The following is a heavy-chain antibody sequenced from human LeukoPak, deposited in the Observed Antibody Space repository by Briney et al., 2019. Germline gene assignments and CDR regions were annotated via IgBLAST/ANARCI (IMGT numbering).Heavy chain of an antibody. Sequence: SETLSLTCTVSGSSISSSSYYWGWIRQPPGKGLEWIGSIYYSGSTYYNPSLKSRVTISVDTSKNQFSLKLSSVTAADTAVYYCARAQEYYYDSSGYSLDYWGQGTLVTVSS. D-gene: IGHD3-22*01. J-gene: IGHJ4*02. CDR2: IYYSGST. CDR3: ARAQEYYYDSSGYSLDY. V-gene: IGHV4-39*07. CDR1: GSSISSSSYY.